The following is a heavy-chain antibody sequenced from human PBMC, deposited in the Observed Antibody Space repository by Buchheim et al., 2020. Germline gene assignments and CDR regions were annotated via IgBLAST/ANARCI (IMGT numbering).Heavy chain of an antibody. CDR1: GFTFSSYG. CDR2: ISYDGSNK. J-gene: IGHJ6*02. V-gene: IGHV3-30*18. D-gene: IGHD5-24*01. CDR3: AKLKSRWLQFDYYYYGMDV. Sequence: QVQLAESGGGVVQPGRSLRLSCAASGFTFSSYGMHWVRQAPGKGLEWVAVISYDGSNKYYADSVKGRFTISRDNSKNTLYLQMNSLRAEDTAVYYCAKLKSRWLQFDYYYYGMDVWGQGTT.